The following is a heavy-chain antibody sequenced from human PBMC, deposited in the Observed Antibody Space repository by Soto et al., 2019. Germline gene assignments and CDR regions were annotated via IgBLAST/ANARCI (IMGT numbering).Heavy chain of an antibody. V-gene: IGHV3-23*01. D-gene: IGHD3-3*01. CDR1: GFSFGSYA. Sequence: GGSLRFSCAASGFSFGSYALSWVRQAPGKGLEWVSTISGSDGKTFYADSVKGRFSISRDTSQSTLYLQMNSLRADDTAIYYCARWSYLDYWGQGTRVTVSS. CDR3: ARWSYLDY. CDR2: ISGSDGKT. J-gene: IGHJ4*02.